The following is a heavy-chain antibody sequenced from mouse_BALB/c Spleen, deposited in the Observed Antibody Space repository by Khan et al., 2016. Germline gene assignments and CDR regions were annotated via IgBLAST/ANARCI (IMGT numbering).Heavy chain of an antibody. V-gene: IGHV3-2*02. J-gene: IGHJ3*01. D-gene: IGHD4-1*02. CDR1: GYSITSDYA. CDR2: ISYSGST. Sequence: EVQLQESGPGLVKPSQSLSLTCTVTGYSITSDYAWNWIRQFPGNKLEWMGYISYSGSTSYNPSLKSRISITRDTSKNQFFLQFNSVTTEDTATYYCAINWDEEDYWGQGTLVTVSA. CDR3: AINWDEEDY.